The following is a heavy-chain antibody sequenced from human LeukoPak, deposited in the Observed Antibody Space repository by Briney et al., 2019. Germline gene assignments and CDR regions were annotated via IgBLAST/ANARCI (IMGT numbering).Heavy chain of an antibody. CDR3: ARHHYYYDSSGYYWTYWYFDL. CDR2: IYTSGST. Sequence: PSETLSHTCTVSGGSISSYYWSWIRQPAGKGLEWIGRIYTSGSTNYNPSLKSRVTMSVDTSKNQFSLKLSSVTAADTAVYYCARHHYYYDSSGYYWTYWYFDLWGRGTLVTVSS. V-gene: IGHV4-4*07. D-gene: IGHD3-22*01. J-gene: IGHJ2*01. CDR1: GGSISSYY.